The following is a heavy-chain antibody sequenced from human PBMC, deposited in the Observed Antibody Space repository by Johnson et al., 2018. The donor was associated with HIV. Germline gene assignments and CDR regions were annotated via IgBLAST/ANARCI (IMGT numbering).Heavy chain of an antibody. CDR3: ARDGTRYYYDSSGSRGTFDI. J-gene: IGHJ3*02. CDR1: GFTFSSYA. D-gene: IGHD3-22*01. Sequence: VQLVESGGGVVQPGRSLRLSCAASGFTFSSYAMHWVRQAPGKGLEWVAVISYDGSNKYYADSVNGRFTISRDNSKNTLYLQMNSLRAEDTAVYYCARDGTRYYYDSSGSRGTFDIWGQGTMVTVSS. CDR2: ISYDGSNK. V-gene: IGHV3-30*04.